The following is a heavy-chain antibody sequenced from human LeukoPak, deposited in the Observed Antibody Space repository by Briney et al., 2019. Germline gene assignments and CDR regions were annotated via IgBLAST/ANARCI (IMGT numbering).Heavy chain of an antibody. CDR1: GFTFSSYA. V-gene: IGHV3-23*01. CDR3: AKDLIAVGDGYYFDY. Sequence: GGSLRLSCAASGFTFSSYAMSWVRQAPGKGLEWVSAISGSGGSTYYADSVKGRFTISRDNSKNTLYLQMNSLRAEDTAVYYCAKDLIAVGDGYYFDYWGQGTLVTVSS. J-gene: IGHJ4*02. CDR2: ISGSGGST. D-gene: IGHD6-19*01.